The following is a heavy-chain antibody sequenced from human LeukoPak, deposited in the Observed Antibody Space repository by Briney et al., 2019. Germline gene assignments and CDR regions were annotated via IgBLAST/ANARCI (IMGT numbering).Heavy chain of an antibody. CDR2: VSLAGQT. Sequence: SETLSLTCDVSGGSISNTNWWSWVRQPPGQGLEWIGEVSLAGQTNYNPSLNGRVTMSLDESSNQLSLKLTSVTAADTAVYYCARARGGYSGYDGYFDYWGQGTLVTVSS. CDR3: ARARGGYSGYDGYFDY. J-gene: IGHJ4*02. CDR1: GGSISNTNW. D-gene: IGHD5-12*01. V-gene: IGHV4-4*02.